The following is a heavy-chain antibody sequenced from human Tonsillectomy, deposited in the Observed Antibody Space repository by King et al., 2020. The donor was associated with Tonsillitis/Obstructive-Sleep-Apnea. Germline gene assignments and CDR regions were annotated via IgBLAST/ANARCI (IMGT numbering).Heavy chain of an antibody. D-gene: IGHD2-2*01. Sequence: VQLVESGGSLVQPGGSLRLSCAASGFTFSNYWMKWVRQAPRKVLVLVANIQPDGSGKHYVDSDEGRFTISRDKAKNSLHLQMNSLRAEDTALYYCARDDGYCNTTRCYDAFDIWGQGTKVTVST. CDR3: ARDDGYCNTTRCYDAFDI. V-gene: IGHV3-7*04. J-gene: IGHJ3*02. CDR1: GFTFSNYW. CDR2: IQPDGSGK.